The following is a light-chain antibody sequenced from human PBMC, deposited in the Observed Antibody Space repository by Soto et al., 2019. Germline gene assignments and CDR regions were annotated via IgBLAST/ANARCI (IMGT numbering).Light chain of an antibody. CDR1: QSLSTW. J-gene: IGKJ1*01. CDR2: DAS. Sequence: LQIPPSPSPLSASFGDRCTIACRASQSLSTWLAWFQQKPGKAPKLLIYDASSLESGVPSRFSGNGSGTDFTLTISSLQPDDFATYYCQQYISYWTFGQGTKVDIK. V-gene: IGKV1-5*01. CDR3: QQYISYWT.